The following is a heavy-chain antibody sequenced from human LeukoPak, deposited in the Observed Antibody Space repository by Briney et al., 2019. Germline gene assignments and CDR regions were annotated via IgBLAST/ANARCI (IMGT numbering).Heavy chain of an antibody. CDR3: ARHEPPGARRHLDY. V-gene: IGHV4-59*08. J-gene: IGHJ4*02. Sequence: SETLSLTCNVSGGSISSSYWSWIRQPPGKGLEWVGYIYNTGTTNYNPSLNSRVTISVNTSKNQLSLRLSSVTAADTAVYYCARHEPPGARRHLDYWGQGTLVTVSS. D-gene: IGHD1-14*01. CDR1: GGSISSSY. CDR2: IYNTGTT.